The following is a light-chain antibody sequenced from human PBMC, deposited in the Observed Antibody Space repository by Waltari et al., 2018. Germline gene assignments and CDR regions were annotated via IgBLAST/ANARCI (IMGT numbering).Light chain of an antibody. Sequence: YQHHPVKAPKLMIHDGNKRPSGVSNRFSGSKSGNTASLTISGLQAEDEADYYCNSFTDSVTWVFGGGTKLTVL. J-gene: IGLJ3*02. CDR2: DGN. V-gene: IGLV2-14*02. CDR3: NSFTDSVTWV.